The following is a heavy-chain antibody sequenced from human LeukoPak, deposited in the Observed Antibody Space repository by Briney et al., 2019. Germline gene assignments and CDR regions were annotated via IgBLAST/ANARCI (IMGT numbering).Heavy chain of an antibody. V-gene: IGHV1-18*01. CDR3: DRGGYGGNPDY. CDR2: VCSDNGNK. J-gene: IGHJ4*02. D-gene: IGHD4-23*01. CDR1: GYTFPNYG. Sequence: GASVKVSCKASGYTFPNYGINWVRQAPGQGLEWMGWVCSDNGNKNYAHKSQGRITVDTDTTTTTAYMGLGSVGYDDTDMYYCDRGGYGGNPDYWGQGTLVTVSS.